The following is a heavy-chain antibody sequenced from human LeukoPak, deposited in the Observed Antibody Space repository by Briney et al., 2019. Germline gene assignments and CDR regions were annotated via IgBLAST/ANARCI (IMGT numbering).Heavy chain of an antibody. J-gene: IGHJ5*02. V-gene: IGHV3-23*01. CDR1: GFTFSDYA. CDR3: ANSRGYGSGNL. D-gene: IGHD3-10*01. CDR2: ISGTADRT. Sequence: GGSLRLSCAASGFTFSDYAMSWVRQAPGKGLEWVSAISGTADRTYYVGSVKGRFTVSRDNSKDMLYLQMSGLRTEDTAVYYCANSRGYGSGNLWGQGTLVTVSS.